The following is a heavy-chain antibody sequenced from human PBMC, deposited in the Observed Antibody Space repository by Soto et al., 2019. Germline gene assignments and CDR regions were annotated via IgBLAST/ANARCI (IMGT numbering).Heavy chain of an antibody. V-gene: IGHV4-30-4*01. CDR1: GGSIISGDYY. CDR3: AREVYCTNGVCQQNWFDP. Sequence: LSLTCTVSGGSIISGDYYWSWIRQPSGKGLEWIGYIYYSGSTYYNPSLKSRVTISVDTSKNQFSLKLSSVTAADTAVYYCAREVYCTNGVCQQNWFDPWGQGTLVTVSS. CDR2: IYYSGST. D-gene: IGHD2-8*01. J-gene: IGHJ5*02.